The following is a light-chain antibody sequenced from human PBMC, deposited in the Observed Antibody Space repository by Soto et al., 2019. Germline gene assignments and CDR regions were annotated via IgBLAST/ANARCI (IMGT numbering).Light chain of an antibody. J-gene: IGLJ1*01. CDR2: SNN. Sequence: QSVLTQPPSASGTPGQRVTISCSGSSSNIGSNTVNWYQQLPGTAPKLLMYSNNQRPSGVPDRLSGSKSGTSASLAISGLQPEDEADYYCAAWDDSLNGHVFGTGTKVTVL. V-gene: IGLV1-44*01. CDR1: SSNIGSNT. CDR3: AAWDDSLNGHV.